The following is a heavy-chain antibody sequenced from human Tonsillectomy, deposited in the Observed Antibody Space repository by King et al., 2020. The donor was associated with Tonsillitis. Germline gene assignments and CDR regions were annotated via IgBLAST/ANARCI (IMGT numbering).Heavy chain of an antibody. CDR1: GYTFTSYY. D-gene: IGHD2-21*02. CDR3: ATGAAVTSTPSNYYYYGMDV. CDR2: INPSGGST. V-gene: IGHV1-46*01. J-gene: IGHJ6*02. Sequence: QLVQSGAEVKKPGASVKVSCKASGYTFTSYYMNWVRQAPGQGLEWMGIINPSGGSTSYAQKFQGRVTMTRDTSTSTVYMELSSLRSEDTAVYYCATGAAVTSTPSNYYYYGMDVWGQGTTVTVSS.